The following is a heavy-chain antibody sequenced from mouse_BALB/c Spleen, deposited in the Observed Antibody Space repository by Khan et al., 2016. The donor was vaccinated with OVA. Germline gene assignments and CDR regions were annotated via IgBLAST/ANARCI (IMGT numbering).Heavy chain of an antibody. V-gene: IGHV3-8*02. J-gene: IGHJ3*01. CDR2: MIYTGYT. CDR1: GDSITSGY. CDR3: AGSTYRYAFAY. Sequence: EVQLQESGPSLVKPAQTLSLTCSVTGDSITSGYWSWIRKFPGNRLEYMGYMIYTGYTDYNPHIKNRIAITRNASTNQTYQMLNSGTTEDTATYYGAGSTYRYAFAYWGQGTLVTVSA. D-gene: IGHD2-14*01.